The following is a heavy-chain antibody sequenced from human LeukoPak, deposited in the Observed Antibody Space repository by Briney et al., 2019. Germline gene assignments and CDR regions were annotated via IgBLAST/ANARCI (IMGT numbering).Heavy chain of an antibody. J-gene: IGHJ4*02. D-gene: IGHD2-15*01. CDR3: ARDGVVVAARDY. CDR1: GFTFSTSA. V-gene: IGHV3-21*01. Sequence: GGSLRLSCTTSGFTFSTSAMNWVRQAPGKGLEWVSSISSSSSYIYYADSVKGRFTISRDNAENSLYLQMNSLRAEDTAVYYCARDGVVVAARDYWGQGTLVTVSS. CDR2: ISSSSSYI.